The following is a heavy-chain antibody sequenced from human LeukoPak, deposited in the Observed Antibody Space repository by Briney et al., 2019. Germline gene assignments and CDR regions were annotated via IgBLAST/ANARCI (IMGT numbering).Heavy chain of an antibody. J-gene: IGHJ6*03. CDR2: IYSDGTT. Sequence: PGGSLRLSCAASGFTVFSNYMSWVRRAPGKGLEWVSVIYSDGTTYYADSVKGRFTISRDNSKNTLYLQMNSLRAEDTAVYYCAKDLQYMDVWGKGTTVTVSS. CDR1: GFTVFSNY. CDR3: AKDLQYMDV. V-gene: IGHV3-53*01. D-gene: IGHD4-11*01.